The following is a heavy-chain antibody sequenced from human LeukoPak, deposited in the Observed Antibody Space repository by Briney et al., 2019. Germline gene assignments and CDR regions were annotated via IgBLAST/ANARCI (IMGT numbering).Heavy chain of an antibody. D-gene: IGHD3-10*01. CDR2: IYYSRST. Sequence: PSETLSLTCTVSVVSISSRIYYWAWIRQPPGKGLEWIGSIYYSRSTYYNPSLKSRVTISVDTSKNQFSLKLSSVTAADTAVYYCARGVLGYYYGSGAFDIWGQETMVTVSS. CDR3: ARGVLGYYYGSGAFDI. J-gene: IGHJ3*02. V-gene: IGHV4-39*07. CDR1: VVSISSRIYY.